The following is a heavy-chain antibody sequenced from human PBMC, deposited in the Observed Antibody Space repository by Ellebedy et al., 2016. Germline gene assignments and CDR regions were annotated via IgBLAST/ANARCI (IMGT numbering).Heavy chain of an antibody. CDR3: ATIVVVPAAMTARGYYFDY. J-gene: IGHJ4*02. D-gene: IGHD2-2*01. V-gene: IGHV3-23*01. Sequence: GGSLRLXCTASRFTFSDYAMNWVRQAPGKGLEWVSSISGSGGSTYYADSVKGRFTISRDNSKNTLYLQMNSLRAEDTAVYYCATIVVVPAAMTARGYYFDYWGQGTLVTVSS. CDR2: ISGSGGST. CDR1: RFTFSDYA.